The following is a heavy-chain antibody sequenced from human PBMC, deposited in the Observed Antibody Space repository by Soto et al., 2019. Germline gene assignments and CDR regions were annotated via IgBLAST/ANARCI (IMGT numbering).Heavy chain of an antibody. J-gene: IGHJ4*02. Sequence: EVQLVESGGGLVQPGGSLRLSCAASGFPFSSYWMSWVREAPGKGLEWVANIKQDGSEKYYVDSVKGRFTISRDNAKNSLYLQMNSLRAEDTAVYYCASSPTVTTTYYWGQGTLVTVSS. CDR1: GFPFSSYW. V-gene: IGHV3-7*01. CDR3: ASSPTVTTTYY. D-gene: IGHD4-17*01. CDR2: IKQDGSEK.